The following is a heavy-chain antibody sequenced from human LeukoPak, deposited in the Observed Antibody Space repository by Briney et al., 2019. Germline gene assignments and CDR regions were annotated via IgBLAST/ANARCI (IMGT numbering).Heavy chain of an antibody. D-gene: IGHD4-17*01. CDR1: GGTFSGYY. CDR2: IYNSGST. Sequence: PADTVTLTCTVSGGTFSGYYLSWIRQPPGKGLEWIGYIYNSGSTNHNPALKSRVTMSVDTSKNQFSLKLSSVTADDTAVYYCASGNTATVTYYFDYWGQGTLVTVSS. J-gene: IGHJ4*02. V-gene: IGHV4-59*07. CDR3: ASGNTATVTYYFDY.